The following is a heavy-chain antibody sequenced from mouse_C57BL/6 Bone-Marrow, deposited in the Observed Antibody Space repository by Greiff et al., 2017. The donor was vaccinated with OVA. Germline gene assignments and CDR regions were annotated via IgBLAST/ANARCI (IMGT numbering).Heavy chain of an antibody. J-gene: IGHJ2*01. CDR2: ILPGSGST. CDR1: GYTFTGYW. V-gene: IGHV1-9*01. D-gene: IGHD1-1*01. Sequence: VKLMESGAELMKPGASVKLSCTATGYTFTGYWIEWVKQRPGHGLEWIGEILPGSGSTNYNEKFKGKVTFTADTASNTAYMQLSSLTTEDSAIYYCARCVYYGSSQYFDYWGQGTTLTVSS. CDR3: ARCVYYGSSQYFDY.